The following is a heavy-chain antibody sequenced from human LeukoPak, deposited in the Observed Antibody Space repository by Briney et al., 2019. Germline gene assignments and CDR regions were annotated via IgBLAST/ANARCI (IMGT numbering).Heavy chain of an antibody. CDR1: GFTFDDYA. J-gene: IGHJ4*02. CDR2: ISWNSDNI. V-gene: IGHV3-9*01. D-gene: IGHD1-26*01. Sequence: PGGSLRLSCAAIGFTFDDYAMHWVRQAPGKGLEWVSGISWNSDNIVYADSVKGRFTISRDNAKNSLYLQMNSLRAEDTALYYCAKDNRRRIDGVGATIGYWGQGTQVTVSS. CDR3: AKDNRRRIDGVGATIGY.